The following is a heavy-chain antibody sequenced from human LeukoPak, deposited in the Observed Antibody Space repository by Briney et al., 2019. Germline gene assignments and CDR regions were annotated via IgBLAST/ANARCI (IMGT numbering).Heavy chain of an antibody. CDR2: IYHSGST. CDR1: GYSISSGYY. CDR3: ARAMYDILTGYWENWFDP. V-gene: IGHV4-38-2*02. J-gene: IGHJ5*02. D-gene: IGHD3-9*01. Sequence: SETLSLTCTVSGYSISSGYYWGWIRQPPGKGLEWIGSIYHSGSTYYNPSLKSRVTISVDTSKNQFSLKLSSVTAADTAVYYCARAMYDILTGYWENWFDPWGQGTLVTVSS.